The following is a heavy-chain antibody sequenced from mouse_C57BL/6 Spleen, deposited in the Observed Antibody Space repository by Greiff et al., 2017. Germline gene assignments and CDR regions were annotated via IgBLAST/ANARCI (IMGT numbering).Heavy chain of an antibody. V-gene: IGHV1-85*01. CDR1: GYTFTSYD. CDR2: IYPRDGSN. J-gene: IGHJ3*01. Sequence: QVQLKQSGPELVKPGASVKLSCKASGYTFTSYDINWVKQRPGQGLEWIGWIYPRDGSNKYNEKFKGKATLTVGTSSSTAYMELHSLTSEDSAVFFCARGWFAYWGQGTLVTVSA. CDR3: ARGWFAY.